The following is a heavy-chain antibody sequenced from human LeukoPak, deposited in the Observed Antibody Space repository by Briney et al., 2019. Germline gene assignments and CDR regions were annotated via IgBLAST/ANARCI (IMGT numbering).Heavy chain of an antibody. Sequence: GGSLRLSCAASGFTFSSYEMNWVRQAPGKGLEWVSYISGSGRTIYYANSVKGRFTISRDNSKNTLYLQMNSLRAEDTAVYYCAKASGTYLDYWGQGTLVTVSS. CDR1: GFTFSSYE. J-gene: IGHJ4*02. CDR3: AKASGTYLDY. V-gene: IGHV3-48*03. CDR2: ISGSGRTI. D-gene: IGHD1-26*01.